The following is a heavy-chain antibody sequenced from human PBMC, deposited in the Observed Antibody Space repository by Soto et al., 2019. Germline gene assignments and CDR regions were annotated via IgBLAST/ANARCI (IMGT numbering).Heavy chain of an antibody. V-gene: IGHV1-3*01. CDR2: INAGNGNT. Sequence: ASVKVSCKASGYTFTSYAMHWVRQAPGQRLEWMGWINAGNGNTKYSQKFQGRVTITRDTSASTAYMELSSLRSEDTAVYYCARGSGVGELWGPGHYFDYWGQGTLVTVS. CDR3: ARGSGVGELWGPGHYFDY. D-gene: IGHD3-10*01. CDR1: GYTFTSYA. J-gene: IGHJ4*02.